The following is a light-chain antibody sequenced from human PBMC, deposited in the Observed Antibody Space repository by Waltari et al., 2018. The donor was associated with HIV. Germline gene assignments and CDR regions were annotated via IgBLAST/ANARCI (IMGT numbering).Light chain of an antibody. J-gene: IGKJ2*01. CDR1: FNNKNY. Sequence: DVVVTQSPDPLAVSVGERATLKCQSSFNNKNYVAWYQQKPGQPPRLLIYWASTREAGVPDRFSGSGSGTDFTLTISSLQAEDVAVYYCQQYYSFPSTFGQGTRLEIK. V-gene: IGKV4-1*01. CDR3: QQYYSFPST. CDR2: WAS.